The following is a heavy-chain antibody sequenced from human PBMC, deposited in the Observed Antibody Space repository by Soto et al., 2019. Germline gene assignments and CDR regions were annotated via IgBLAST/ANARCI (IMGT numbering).Heavy chain of an antibody. CDR3: ATLKSDLGLSGNYFNYFDY. CDR2: FDPEDADT. V-gene: IGHV1-24*01. J-gene: IGHJ4*02. Sequence: ASVKVSCKVSGYTLTELSMHWVRQAPGKGLEWMGGFDPEDADTIYAQKFQGRVTMTEDTSTDTAYMELSNLRSEDTAVYYCATLKSDLGLSGNYFNYFDYWGQGTLVTVSS. D-gene: IGHD3-10*01. CDR1: GYTLTELS.